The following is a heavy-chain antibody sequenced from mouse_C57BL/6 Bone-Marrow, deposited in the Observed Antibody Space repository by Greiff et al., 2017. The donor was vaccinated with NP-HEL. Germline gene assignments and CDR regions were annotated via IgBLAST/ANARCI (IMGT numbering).Heavy chain of an antibody. CDR3: ASGYPWYFDV. CDR1: GYTFTSYW. J-gene: IGHJ1*03. CDR2: LYPGSGST. D-gene: IGHD2-2*01. V-gene: IGHV1-55*01. Sequence: QVQLKQPGAELVKPGASVKMSCKASGYTFTSYWITWVKQRPGQGLEWIGDLYPGSGSTNYNEKFKSKATLTVDTSSSTAYMQLSSLTSEDAAVYYCASGYPWYFDVWGTGTTVTVSS.